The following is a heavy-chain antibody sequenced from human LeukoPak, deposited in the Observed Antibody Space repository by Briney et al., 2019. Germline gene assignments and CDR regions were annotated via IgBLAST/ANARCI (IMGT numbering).Heavy chain of an antibody. CDR1: GGSFSSYY. Sequence: SETLSLTCAVYGGSFSSYYWSWIRQPPGEGLEWTGEINHSGNTYYNPTLKSRVTISVDKSKNQFSLKLSSVTAADTAVYHCARIPNTAMVNWGQGTLVTVSS. J-gene: IGHJ4*02. CDR2: INHSGNT. D-gene: IGHD5-18*01. CDR3: ARIPNTAMVN. V-gene: IGHV4-34*01.